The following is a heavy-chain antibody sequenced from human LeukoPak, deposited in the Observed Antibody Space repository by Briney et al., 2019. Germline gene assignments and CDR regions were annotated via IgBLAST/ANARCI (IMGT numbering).Heavy chain of an antibody. CDR1: GVSVSSNY. CDR2: IYNAVRT. J-gene: IGHJ4*02. CDR3: AIVDNAEITVVTGPFDY. V-gene: IGHV3-53*01. Sequence: VGSLRLSCAESGVSVSSNYMSWGRDAPGAGLERGSDIYNAVRTSYADSVQGRLTISRDNSKSTLYLQMNSLRAEDTAVYYCAIVDNAEITVVTGPFDYGGEGSLVTVSS. D-gene: IGHD4-23*01.